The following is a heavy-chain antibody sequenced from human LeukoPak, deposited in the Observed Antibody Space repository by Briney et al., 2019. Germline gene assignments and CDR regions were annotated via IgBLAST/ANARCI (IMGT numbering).Heavy chain of an antibody. CDR3: ARGEDGTGDYRPTYFDS. V-gene: IGHV4-34*01. CDR2: INHGGGT. Sequence: PSETLSLTCAVYGGSFSDYFWNWIRQPPGKGLEWIGEINHGGGTRYNPSLKSRATISVDTSKKQFSLNLTSVTAADTAVYYCARGEDGTGDYRPTYFDSWGQGTLVTVSS. J-gene: IGHJ4*02. D-gene: IGHD4-17*01. CDR1: GGSFSDYF.